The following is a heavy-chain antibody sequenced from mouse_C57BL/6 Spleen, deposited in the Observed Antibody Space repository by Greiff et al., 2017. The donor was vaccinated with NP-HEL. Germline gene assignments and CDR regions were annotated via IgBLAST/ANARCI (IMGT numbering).Heavy chain of an antibody. CDR2: IDPSDSYT. D-gene: IGHD2-5*01. V-gene: IGHV1-59*01. CDR1: GYTFTSYW. Sequence: QVQLQQPGAELVRPGTSVKLSCKASGYTFTSYWMHWVKQRPGQGLEWIGVIDPSDSYTNYNQKFKGKATLTVDTSSSTAYMQLSSLTSEDSAVYCCARLDYSNYDSFAYWGQGTLVTVSA. J-gene: IGHJ3*01. CDR3: ARLDYSNYDSFAY.